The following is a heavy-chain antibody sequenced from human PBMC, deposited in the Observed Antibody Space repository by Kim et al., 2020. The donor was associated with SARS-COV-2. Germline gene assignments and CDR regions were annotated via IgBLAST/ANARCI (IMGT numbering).Heavy chain of an antibody. CDR1: GFTFSTYG. Sequence: GGSLRLSCAASGFTFSTYGMHWVRQAPGKGLEWVAMIWYDGTNGYYADSVKGRFTISRDNSKNTLYLHMDSLRAEDTAVYYCARDAPGEGYYFDYWGQGTLVTVSS. D-gene: IGHD3-10*01. CDR3: ARDAPGEGYYFDY. V-gene: IGHV3-33*01. J-gene: IGHJ4*02. CDR2: IWYDGTNG.